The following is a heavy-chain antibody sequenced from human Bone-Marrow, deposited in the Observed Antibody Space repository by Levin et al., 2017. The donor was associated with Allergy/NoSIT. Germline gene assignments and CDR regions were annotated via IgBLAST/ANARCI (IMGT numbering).Heavy chain of an antibody. CDR3: ARRAPDFWSGYSYYFDY. CDR1: GYSFTSYW. Sequence: GESLKISCKGSGYSFTSYWIGWVRQMPGKGLEWMGIIYPGDSDTRYSPSFQGQVTISADKSISTAYLQWSSLKASDTAMYYCARRAPDFWSGYSYYFDYWGQGTLVTVSS. V-gene: IGHV5-51*01. J-gene: IGHJ4*02. CDR2: IYPGDSDT. D-gene: IGHD3-3*01.